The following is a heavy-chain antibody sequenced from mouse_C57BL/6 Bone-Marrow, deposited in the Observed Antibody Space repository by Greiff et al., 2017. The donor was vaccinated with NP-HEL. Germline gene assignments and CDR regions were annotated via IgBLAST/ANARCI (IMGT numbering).Heavy chain of an antibody. V-gene: IGHV2-5*01. D-gene: IGHD1-1*01. CDR1: GFSLTSYG. Sequence: VKLQQSGPGLVQPSQSLSITCTVSGFSLTSYGVHWVRQSPGKGLEWLGVIWRGGSTDYNAAFMSRLSITKDNSKSQVFFKMNSLQADDTAIYYCAKNKNYGSRTVPAFAYWGQGTLVTVSA. J-gene: IGHJ3*01. CDR2: IWRGGST. CDR3: AKNKNYGSRTVPAFAY.